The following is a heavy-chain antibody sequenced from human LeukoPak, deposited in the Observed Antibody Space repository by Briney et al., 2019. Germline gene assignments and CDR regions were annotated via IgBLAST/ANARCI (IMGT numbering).Heavy chain of an antibody. CDR2: ISAYNGNT. Sequence: GASVKVSCKASGYTFTSYGISWVRQAPGQGLEWMGWISAYNGNTNYAQKLQGRVTMTTDTSTSTAYMELRSLRSDDTAVYYCARDLRVDSSEAFDIWGQGTMVTVSS. CDR1: GYTFTSYG. V-gene: IGHV1-18*01. J-gene: IGHJ3*02. CDR3: ARDLRVDSSEAFDI. D-gene: IGHD3-22*01.